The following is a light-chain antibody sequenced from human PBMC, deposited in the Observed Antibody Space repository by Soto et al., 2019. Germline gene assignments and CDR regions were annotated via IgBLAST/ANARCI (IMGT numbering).Light chain of an antibody. J-gene: IGKJ4*01. Sequence: DIQITQSPPSLSSYILDIVTISCRASQSIYKWLVWYQQKPGKAPKLLIYAASSLQSGVPSRFSGSGSGTDFTLTISSLQPEDFATYYCQQSYSTLLTFGGGTKVDIK. CDR1: QSIYKW. CDR2: AAS. V-gene: IGKV1-39*01. CDR3: QQSYSTLLT.